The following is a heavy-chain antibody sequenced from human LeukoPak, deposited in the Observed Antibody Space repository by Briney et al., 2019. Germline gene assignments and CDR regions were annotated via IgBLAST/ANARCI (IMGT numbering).Heavy chain of an antibody. CDR1: GGTISSYY. J-gene: IGHJ3*02. Sequence: SETLFLTCIVSGGTISSYYWSWIRQPPGKGLEWIGYIYYSGSTNYNPSLKSRVTISVDTSKNQFSLKLSSVTAADTAVYYCARHTDDSDAFDIWGQGTMVTVSS. CDR2: IYYSGST. CDR3: ARHTDDSDAFDI. V-gene: IGHV4-59*08. D-gene: IGHD2-21*02.